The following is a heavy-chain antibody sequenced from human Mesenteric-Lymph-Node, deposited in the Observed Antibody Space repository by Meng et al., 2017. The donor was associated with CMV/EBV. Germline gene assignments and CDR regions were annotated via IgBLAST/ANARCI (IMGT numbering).Heavy chain of an antibody. Sequence: GESLKISCAASGFTFSSYAMSWVRQAPGKGLEWVSGISGRGGITYYADSVKGRFTISRDNSKNTLYVQMNSPRAEDTAVYYCAKSGAADGDWYFDFWGRGTLVTVSS. D-gene: IGHD3-10*01. CDR3: AKSGAADGDWYFDF. CDR1: GFTFSSYA. CDR2: ISGRGGIT. J-gene: IGHJ2*01. V-gene: IGHV3-23*01.